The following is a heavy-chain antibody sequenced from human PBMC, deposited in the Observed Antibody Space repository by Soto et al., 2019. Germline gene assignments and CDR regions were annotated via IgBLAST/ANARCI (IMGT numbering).Heavy chain of an antibody. CDR1: GFTFSSYG. Sequence: HPGGSLRLSCAASGFTFSSYGMHWVRQAPGKGLEWVAVISYDGSNKYYADSVKGRFTISRDNSKNTLYLQMNSLRAEDTAVYYCAKDLPFNYYDSSGYPQFDYWGQGTLVTVSS. CDR2: ISYDGSNK. D-gene: IGHD3-22*01. CDR3: AKDLPFNYYDSSGYPQFDY. V-gene: IGHV3-30*18. J-gene: IGHJ4*02.